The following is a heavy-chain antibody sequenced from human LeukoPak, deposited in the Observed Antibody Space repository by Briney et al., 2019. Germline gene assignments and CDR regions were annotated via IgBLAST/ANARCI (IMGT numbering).Heavy chain of an antibody. J-gene: IGHJ4*02. CDR3: ARATTPPKLFDTMRRQFDY. CDR2: ISAYNGNT. D-gene: IGHD3-10*01. V-gene: IGHV1-18*01. Sequence: ASVKVSCKASGYTFTSYGISWVRQAPGQGLEWMGWISAYNGNTNYAQKLQGRVTMTTDTSTSTAYMELRSLRSDDTAVYYCARATTPPKLFDTMRRQFDYWGQGTLVTVSS. CDR1: GYTFTSYG.